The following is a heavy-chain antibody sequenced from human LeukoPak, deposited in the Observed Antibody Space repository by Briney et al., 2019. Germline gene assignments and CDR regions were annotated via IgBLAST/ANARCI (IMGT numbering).Heavy chain of an antibody. J-gene: IGHJ5*02. Sequence: SETLSLTCTVAGGSISSSGYYWGWIRQPPGKGLQWIGSIYYSGSTYYNPSLKSRITISVDTSKNQFSLKLSSVTAADTAVYYCARAEVAYGSGSYRWFDPWGQGTLVTVSS. CDR1: GGSISSSGYY. V-gene: IGHV4-39*01. CDR2: IYYSGST. D-gene: IGHD3-10*01. CDR3: ARAEVAYGSGSYRWFDP.